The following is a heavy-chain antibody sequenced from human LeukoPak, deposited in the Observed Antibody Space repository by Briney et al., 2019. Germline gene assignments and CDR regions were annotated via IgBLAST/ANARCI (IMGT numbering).Heavy chain of an antibody. CDR1: GFTFSSYW. CDR2: MNSDGSST. D-gene: IGHD4-17*01. CDR3: ARESPVITPFDY. J-gene: IGHJ4*02. V-gene: IGHV3-74*01. Sequence: GGCLRLSCAASGFTFSSYWMHWVRQAPGKGLVWVSRMNSDGSSTSYADSVKGRFTISRDNAKNTLYLQMNSLRAEDTAVYYCARESPVITPFDYWGQGTLVTVSS.